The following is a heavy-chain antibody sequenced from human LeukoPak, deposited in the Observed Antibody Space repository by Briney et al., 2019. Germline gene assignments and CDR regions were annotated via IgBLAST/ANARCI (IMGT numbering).Heavy chain of an antibody. V-gene: IGHV4-59*01. Sequence: PSETLSLTCTVSGVSITSYYWNWIRQPPGKGLEWIGYIYYSGSTVYNPSLKSRVTISIDTSKNQFSLKLSSLTAADTAIYYCARGIESYGDYGYWGQGILVTVSS. CDR1: GVSITSYY. J-gene: IGHJ4*02. CDR2: IYYSGST. CDR3: ARGIESYGDYGY. D-gene: IGHD4-17*01.